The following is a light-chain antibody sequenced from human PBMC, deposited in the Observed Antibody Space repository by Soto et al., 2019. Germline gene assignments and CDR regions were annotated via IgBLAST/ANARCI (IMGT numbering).Light chain of an antibody. Sequence: EIVLTQSPATLSLSPGERATLSCRASQSVSSYLAWYQQKPGQAPRLLIYDASNRATGIPARFSGSGSGTDFTLTSSSLAPEDFAVYYWQQRSNWPRITFGPGTKVDIK. J-gene: IGKJ3*01. CDR2: DAS. V-gene: IGKV3-11*01. CDR3: QQRSNWPRIT. CDR1: QSVSSY.